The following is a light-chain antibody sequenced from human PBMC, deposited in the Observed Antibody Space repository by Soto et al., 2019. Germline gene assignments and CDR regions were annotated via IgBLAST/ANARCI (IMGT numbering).Light chain of an antibody. CDR3: SSYAGSNTWV. J-gene: IGLJ3*02. CDR1: SSDVGDYNY. CDR2: EVS. Sequence: QSALTQPPSASGSPGQSVTISCTGTSSDVGDYNYVSWYQQHPGKAPKLMIYEVSKRPSGVPDRFSGSKSANTASLTVSGPQAEDEQDYYCSSYAGSNTWVFGGGTKLTVL. V-gene: IGLV2-8*01.